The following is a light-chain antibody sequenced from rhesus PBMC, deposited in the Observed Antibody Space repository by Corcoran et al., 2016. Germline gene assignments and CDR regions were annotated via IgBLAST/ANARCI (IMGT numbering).Light chain of an antibody. Sequence: DIQMTQSPSSLSASVGDTVTITCRASQGISNNLAWYQQKPGKVPKLLFNYSSTLQSGVPSRFSGSVSGTDFTLTISSLQPEDFATYYCQHGYGTPYSFGQGTKVEIK. CDR3: QHGYGTPYS. CDR1: QGISNN. V-gene: IGKV1S15*01. J-gene: IGKJ2*01. CDR2: YSS.